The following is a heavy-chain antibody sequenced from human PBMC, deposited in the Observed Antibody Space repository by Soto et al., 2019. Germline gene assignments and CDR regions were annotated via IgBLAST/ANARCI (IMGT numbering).Heavy chain of an antibody. CDR3: ARATPTYRYGESFFDY. CDR2: IYYSGST. J-gene: IGHJ4*02. CDR1: GGSISSYD. D-gene: IGHD4-17*01. V-gene: IGHV4-59*01. Sequence: TLSLTCTVSGGSISSYDWSWIRQPPGKGLEWIGYIYYSGSTNYNPSLKSRVTISVDTSKNQFSLKLSSVTAADTAVYYCARATPTYRYGESFFDYWGQGNLVTVS.